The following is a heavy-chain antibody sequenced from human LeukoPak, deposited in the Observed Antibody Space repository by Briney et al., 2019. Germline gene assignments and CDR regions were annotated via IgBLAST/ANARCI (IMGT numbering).Heavy chain of an antibody. D-gene: IGHD5-24*01. CDR1: GGSISSYY. V-gene: IGHV4-59*01. Sequence: SETLSLTCTVSGGSISSYYWSWIRQPPGKGLEWIGYIYYSGSTNYNPSLKSRVTISVDTSKNQFSLKLSSVTAADTAVYYRARGEMATTPFDYWGQGTLVTVSS. CDR2: IYYSGST. J-gene: IGHJ4*02. CDR3: ARGEMATTPFDY.